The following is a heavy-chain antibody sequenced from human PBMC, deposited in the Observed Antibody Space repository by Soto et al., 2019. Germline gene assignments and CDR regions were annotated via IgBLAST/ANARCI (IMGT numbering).Heavy chain of an antibody. V-gene: IGHV1-2*02. CDR3: GRGRSGQIVVFY. D-gene: IGHD1-26*01. Sequence: KVSCKASGYTFTGHYIHWVRQAPEQGPEWMGEIGPESGATRYAQKFQGRVTMTRDMSITTVYMELNNLSPDDTAVYYCGRGRSGQIVVFYWGQGTPVTVSS. CDR2: IGPESGAT. J-gene: IGHJ4*02. CDR1: GYTFTGHY.